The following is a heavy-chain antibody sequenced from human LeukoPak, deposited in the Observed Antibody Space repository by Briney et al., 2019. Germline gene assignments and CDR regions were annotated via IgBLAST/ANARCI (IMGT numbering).Heavy chain of an antibody. V-gene: IGHV1-18*01. D-gene: IGHD3-22*01. J-gene: IGHJ4*02. Sequence: ASVKVSCKASGYTFTSYYINWVRQATGQGLEWMGWISAYNGNTNYAEKLQGRVTMTTDTSTSTAYIELRSLRSDDTAVYYCAREAYYDSSGYYNYWGQGTLVTVSS. CDR1: GYTFTSYY. CDR2: ISAYNGNT. CDR3: AREAYYDSSGYYNY.